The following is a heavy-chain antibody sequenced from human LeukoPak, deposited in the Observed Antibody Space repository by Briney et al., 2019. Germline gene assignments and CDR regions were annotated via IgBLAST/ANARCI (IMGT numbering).Heavy chain of an antibody. D-gene: IGHD4-17*01. CDR2: INPNSGGT. J-gene: IGHJ4*02. CDR1: GYTFTGYY. V-gene: IGHV1-2*02. Sequence: ASVKVSCKASGYTFTGYYMHWVRQAPGQGLEWMGWINPNSGGTNYAQKFQGRVTMTRDTSISTAYMELSRLRSDDTAVYYCAQEAGPPGDYVYFDYWGQGTLVTVSS. CDR3: AQEAGPPGDYVYFDY.